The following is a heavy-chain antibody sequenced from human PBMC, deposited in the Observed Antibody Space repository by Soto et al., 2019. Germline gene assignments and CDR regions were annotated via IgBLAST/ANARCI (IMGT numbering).Heavy chain of an antibody. CDR2: ISAYNGNT. V-gene: IGHV1-18*01. CDR3: ARDRKAMIVVAPDAFDI. Sequence: ASVKVSCKASGYTFASYGISWVRQAPGQGLEWMGWISAYNGNTNYAQKLQGRVTMTTDTSTSTAYMELRSLRSDDTAVYYCARDRKAMIVVAPDAFDIWGQGTMVTVSS. J-gene: IGHJ3*02. CDR1: GYTFASYG. D-gene: IGHD3-22*01.